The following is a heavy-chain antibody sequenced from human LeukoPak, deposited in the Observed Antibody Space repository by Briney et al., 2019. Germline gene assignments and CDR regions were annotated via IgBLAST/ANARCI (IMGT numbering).Heavy chain of an antibody. Sequence: GGSLRLSCAASGFTFSNAWMSWVRQAPGKGLEWVGRIKSKTDGGTTDYAAPVKGRFTISRDDSKNALYLQMNSLKTEDTAVYYCTTGAYSSGWYEVFLLRDPYYFDYWGQGTLVTVSS. V-gene: IGHV3-15*01. D-gene: IGHD6-19*01. CDR3: TTGAYSSGWYEVFLLRDPYYFDY. CDR2: IKSKTDGGTT. CDR1: GFTFSNAW. J-gene: IGHJ4*02.